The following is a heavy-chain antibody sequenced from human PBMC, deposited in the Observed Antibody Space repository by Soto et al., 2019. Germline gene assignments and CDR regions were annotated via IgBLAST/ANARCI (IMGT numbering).Heavy chain of an antibody. Sequence: PGGSLRLSCAASGFTFSSYSMNWVRQAPGKGLEWVSYISSSSSTIYYADSVKGRFTISRDNAKNSLYLQMNSLRAEDTAVHYCARANYYGSPGDFDYWGQGTLVTVSS. J-gene: IGHJ4*02. CDR3: ARANYYGSPGDFDY. D-gene: IGHD3-10*01. CDR1: GFTFSSYS. CDR2: ISSSSSTI. V-gene: IGHV3-48*01.